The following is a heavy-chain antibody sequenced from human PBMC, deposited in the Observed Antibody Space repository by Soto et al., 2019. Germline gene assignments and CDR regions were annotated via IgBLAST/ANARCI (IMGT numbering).Heavy chain of an antibody. CDR2: ISSSSSYI. D-gene: IGHD6-13*01. V-gene: IGHV3-21*01. Sequence: EVQLVESGGGLVKPGGSLRLSCAASGFTFSSYSMNWVRQAPGKGLEWVSSISSSSSYIYYADSVKGRFTIYRDNAKNSRYLQMNSLRAEDTAVYYCARKAPPERQGYAAAGTESAWANFDYWGQGTLVTVSS. CDR1: GFTFSSYS. CDR3: ARKAPPERQGYAAAGTESAWANFDY. J-gene: IGHJ4*02.